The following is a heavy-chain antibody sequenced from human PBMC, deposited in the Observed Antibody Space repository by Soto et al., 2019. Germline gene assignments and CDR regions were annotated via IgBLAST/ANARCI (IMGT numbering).Heavy chain of an antibody. D-gene: IGHD1-26*01. J-gene: IGHJ3*02. CDR2: IWYDGSNK. CDR3: ASTQYSGSYLPLGI. Sequence: QVQLVESGGGVVQPGRSLRLSCAASGFTFSSYGMHWVRQAPGKGLEWVAVIWYDGSNKYYADSVKGRFTISRDNSKNTLYLQMNSLRAEDTAVYYCASTQYSGSYLPLGIWGQGTMVTVSS. V-gene: IGHV3-33*01. CDR1: GFTFSSYG.